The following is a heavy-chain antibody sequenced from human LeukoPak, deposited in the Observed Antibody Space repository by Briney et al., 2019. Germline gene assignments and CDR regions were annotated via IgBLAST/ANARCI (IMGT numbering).Heavy chain of an antibody. CDR2: ISGSGGST. D-gene: IGHD3-22*01. CDR3: AKPFSSGYSLFDY. J-gene: IGHJ4*02. Sequence: GGSLRLSCAASGFTVSSNYMSWVRQAPGKGLEWVSAISGSGGSTYYADSVKGRFTISRDNSKNTLYLQMNSLRAEDTAVYYCAKPFSSGYSLFDYWGQGTLVTVSS. V-gene: IGHV3-23*01. CDR1: GFTVSSNY.